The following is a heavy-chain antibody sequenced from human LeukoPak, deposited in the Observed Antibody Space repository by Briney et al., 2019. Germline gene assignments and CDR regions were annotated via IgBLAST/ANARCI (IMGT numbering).Heavy chain of an antibody. CDR2: ISYDGSNK. CDR3: AKDPPDYDILTGYFDY. CDR1: GFTFSSYG. D-gene: IGHD3-9*01. Sequence: GGSLRLSCAASGFTFSSYGMHWVRRAPGKGLEWVAVISYDGSNKYYADSVKGRFTISRDNSKNTLYLQMNSLRAEDTAVYYCAKDPPDYDILTGYFDYWGQGTLVTVSS. J-gene: IGHJ4*02. V-gene: IGHV3-30*18.